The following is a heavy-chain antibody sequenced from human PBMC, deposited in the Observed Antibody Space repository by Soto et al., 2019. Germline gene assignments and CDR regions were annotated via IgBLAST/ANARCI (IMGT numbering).Heavy chain of an antibody. CDR1: GYSFTSYW. CDR2: IYPGDSDT. J-gene: IGHJ6*02. CDR3: ARQRYDFWSGYLYYYYGMDV. Sequence: GESLKISCKGSGYSFTSYWIGWVRQMPGKGLEWMGIIYPGDSDTRYSPPFQGQVTISADKSISTAYLQWSSLKASDTAMYYCARQRYDFWSGYLYYYYGMDVWGQGTTVTVSS. V-gene: IGHV5-51*01. D-gene: IGHD3-3*01.